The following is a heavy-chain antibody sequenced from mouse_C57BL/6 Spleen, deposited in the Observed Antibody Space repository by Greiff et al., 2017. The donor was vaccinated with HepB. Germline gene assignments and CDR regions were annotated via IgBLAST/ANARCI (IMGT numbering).Heavy chain of an antibody. CDR2: ISYDGSN. V-gene: IGHV3-6*01. CDR3: ARDSNYPFAY. CDR1: GYSITSGYY. J-gene: IGHJ3*01. Sequence: EVHLVESGPGLVKPSQSLSLTCSVTGYSITSGYYWNWIRQFPGNKLEWMGYISYDGSNNYNPSLKNRISITRDTSKNQFFLKLNSVTTEDTATYYCARDSNYPFAYWGQGTLVTVSA. D-gene: IGHD2-5*01.